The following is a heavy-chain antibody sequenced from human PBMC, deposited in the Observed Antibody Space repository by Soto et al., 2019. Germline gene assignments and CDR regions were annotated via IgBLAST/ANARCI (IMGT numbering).Heavy chain of an antibody. CDR3: ARSIVAVTALDY. Sequence: ASVKVSWKASGYTFTSYAMHWVRQAPGQRLEWMGWINAGNGNTKYSQKFQGRVTITRDTSASTAYMELSSLRSEDTAVYYCARSIVAVTALDYWCQGTLVTVSS. J-gene: IGHJ4*02. CDR2: INAGNGNT. CDR1: GYTFTSYA. D-gene: IGHD2-21*02. V-gene: IGHV1-3*01.